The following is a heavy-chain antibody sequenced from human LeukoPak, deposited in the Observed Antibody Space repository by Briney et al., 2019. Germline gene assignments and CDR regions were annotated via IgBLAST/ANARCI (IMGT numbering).Heavy chain of an antibody. J-gene: IGHJ4*02. CDR3: ARGFNDILTGYPY. CDR2: INANSGGT. V-gene: IGHV1-2*02. D-gene: IGHD3-9*01. CDR1: GYTFTDYF. Sequence: GASVKVSCKASGYTFTDYFMHWVRQAPGQGLEWMGWINANSGGTNYAQKFQGRVTMTRDTSISTAYMELSRLRSDDTAVYYCARGFNDILTGYPYWGQGTLVTVSS.